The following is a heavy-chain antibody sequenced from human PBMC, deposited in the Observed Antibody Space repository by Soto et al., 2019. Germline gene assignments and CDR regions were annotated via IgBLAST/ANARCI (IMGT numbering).Heavy chain of an antibody. V-gene: IGHV3-15*01. CDR3: TTDLLLWFGELSTDY. Sequence: VQLVESGGGLVKPGGSLRLSCAASGFTFSNAWMSWVRQAPGKGLEWVGRIKSKTDGGTTDYAAPVKGRFTISRDDSKNTLYLQMNSLKTEDTAVYYCTTDLLLWFGELSTDYWGQGTLVTVSS. CDR2: IKSKTDGGTT. D-gene: IGHD3-10*01. J-gene: IGHJ4*02. CDR1: GFTFSNAW.